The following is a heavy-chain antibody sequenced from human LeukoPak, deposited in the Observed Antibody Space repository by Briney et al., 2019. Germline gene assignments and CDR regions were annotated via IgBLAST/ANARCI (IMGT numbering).Heavy chain of an antibody. V-gene: IGHV3-15*01. CDR3: TTRLVPVS. CDR2: IKSKTNDGTT. CDR1: GFTFSNAW. D-gene: IGHD6-19*01. Sequence: PGGSLRLSCAASGFTFSNAWMSWVRQAPGKGLEWVGRIKSKTNDGTTDYAAPVKGRFTISRDDSKNTLYLQMSSLKTEDTAVYYCTTRLVPVSWGPGTLVTVSS. J-gene: IGHJ4*02.